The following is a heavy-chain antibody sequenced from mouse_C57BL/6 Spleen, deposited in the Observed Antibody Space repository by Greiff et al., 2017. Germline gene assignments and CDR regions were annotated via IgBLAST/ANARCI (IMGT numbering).Heavy chain of an antibody. V-gene: IGHV3-1*01. Sequence: ESGPGMVKPSQSLSLTCTVTGYSITSGYDWHWIRHFPGNKLEWMGYISYSGSTNYNPSLKSRISITHDTSKNQFFLKLNSVTTEDTATYYCARGDGYFWFAYWGQGTLVTVSA. D-gene: IGHD2-3*01. J-gene: IGHJ3*01. CDR2: ISYSGST. CDR3: ARGDGYFWFAY. CDR1: GYSITSGYD.